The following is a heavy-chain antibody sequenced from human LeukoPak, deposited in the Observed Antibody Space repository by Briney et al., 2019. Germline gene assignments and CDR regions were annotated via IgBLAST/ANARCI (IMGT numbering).Heavy chain of an antibody. CDR3: YYYYYYMDV. V-gene: IGHV1-8*02. CDR1: GYTFTSYD. CDR2: MNPNSGNT. J-gene: IGHJ6*03. Sequence: ASVKVSCKASGYTFTSYDINWVRQATGQGLEWMGWMNPNSGNTGYAQKFQGRVTMTRDTSISTACMELSRLRSDDTAVYYSYYYYYYMDVWGKGTTVTVSS.